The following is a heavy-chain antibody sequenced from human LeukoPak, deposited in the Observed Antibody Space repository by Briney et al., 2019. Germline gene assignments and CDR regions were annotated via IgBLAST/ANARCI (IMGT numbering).Heavy chain of an antibody. J-gene: IGHJ5*02. V-gene: IGHV4-39*01. CDR2: IYYSGST. Sequence: PSETLSLTCTVSGGSISSSSYYWGWIRQPPGKGLEWIGSIYYSGSTYYNPSLKSRVTISVDTSKNQFSLELSSVTAADTAVYYCARHWFQSSSWNWFDPWGQGTLVTVSS. CDR1: GGSISSSSYY. D-gene: IGHD6-13*01. CDR3: ARHWFQSSSWNWFDP.